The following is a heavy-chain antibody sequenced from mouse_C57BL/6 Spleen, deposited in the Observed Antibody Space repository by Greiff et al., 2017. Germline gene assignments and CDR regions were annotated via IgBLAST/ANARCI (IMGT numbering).Heavy chain of an antibody. CDR3: ARSRSNGNYGYFDV. D-gene: IGHD2-1*01. CDR1: GYTVTSYD. CDR2: IYPRDGST. V-gene: IGHV1-85*01. J-gene: IGHJ1*03. Sequence: QVQLKQSGPELVKPGASVKLSCKASGYTVTSYDINWVKQRPGQGLEWIGWIYPRDGSTKYNEKFKGKATLTVDTSSSTAYMGLHSLTSEDSAVXFCARSRSNGNYGYFDVWGTETTVTVSS.